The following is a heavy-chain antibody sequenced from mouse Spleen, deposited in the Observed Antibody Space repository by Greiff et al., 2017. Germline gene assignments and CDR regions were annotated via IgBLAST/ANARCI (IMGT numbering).Heavy chain of an antibody. CDR1: GYTFTGYY. CDR3: ARGGYYGNSAWFAY. D-gene: IGHD2-1*01. CDR2: IYPGDGST. V-gene: IGHV1S56*01. Sequence: VQLQQSGPELVKPGASVKMSCKASGYTFTGYYIHWVKQRPGQGLEWIGWIYPGDGSTKYNEKFKGKTTLTADKSSSTAYMLLSSLTSEDSAIYFCARGGYYGNSAWFAYWGQGTLVTVSA. J-gene: IGHJ3*01.